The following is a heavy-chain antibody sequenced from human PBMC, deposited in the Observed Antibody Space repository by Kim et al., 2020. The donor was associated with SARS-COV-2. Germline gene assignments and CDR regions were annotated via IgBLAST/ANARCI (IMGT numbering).Heavy chain of an antibody. CDR3: ARELAAGGMDV. Sequence: GGSLRLSCAASGFTFSSYEMSWVRQAPGKGLEWVSYISSSGNTMYYADSVKCRFTISRDNAKNSLYLQMNSLRAEDTAVYYCARELAAGGMDVWGQGTTVTVSS. D-gene: IGHD6-25*01. V-gene: IGHV3-48*03. J-gene: IGHJ6*02. CDR2: ISSSGNTM. CDR1: GFTFSSYE.